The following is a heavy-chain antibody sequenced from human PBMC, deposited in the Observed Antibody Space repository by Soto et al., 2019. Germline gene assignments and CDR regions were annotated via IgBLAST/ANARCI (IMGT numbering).Heavy chain of an antibody. CDR2: INAGNGNT. CDR1: GYTFTSYA. V-gene: IGHV1-3*01. J-gene: IGHJ4*02. D-gene: IGHD3-10*01. CDR3: SRVDPGETSPFDH. Sequence: ASVKVSCKASGYTFTSYAMHWVRQAPGQRLEWMGWINAGNGNTKYSQSFQGRVTMTRDTSTSTVYMEVSSLRSEDTAVYYCSRVDPGETSPFDHWGQGTLVTVYS.